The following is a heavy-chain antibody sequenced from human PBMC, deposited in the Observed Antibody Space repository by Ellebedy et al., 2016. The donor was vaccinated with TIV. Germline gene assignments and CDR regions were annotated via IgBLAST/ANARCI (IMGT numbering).Heavy chain of an antibody. D-gene: IGHD1-26*01. CDR2: IYYSGST. CDR1: GGSISSYY. J-gene: IGHJ4*02. V-gene: IGHV4-59*01. Sequence: SETLSLTXTVSGGSISSYYWSWIRQPPGKGLEWIGYIYYSGSTNYNPSLKSRVTISVDTSKNQFSLKLSSVTAADTAVYYCARDRVGPLDYWGQGTLVTVSS. CDR3: ARDRVGPLDY.